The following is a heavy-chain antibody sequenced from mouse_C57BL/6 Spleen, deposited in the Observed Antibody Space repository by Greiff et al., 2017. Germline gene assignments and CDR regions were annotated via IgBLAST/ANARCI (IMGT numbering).Heavy chain of an antibody. CDR2: INYDGSST. CDR3: ARDPGTSSFDY. Sequence: EVKLVESEGGLVQPGSSMKLSCTASGFTFSDYYMAWVRQVPEKGLEWVANINYDGSSTYYLDSLKSRFIISRDNAKNILYLQMSSLKSEDTATYYCARDPGTSSFDYWGQGTTLTVSS. V-gene: IGHV5-16*01. D-gene: IGHD2-14*01. J-gene: IGHJ2*01. CDR1: GFTFSDYY.